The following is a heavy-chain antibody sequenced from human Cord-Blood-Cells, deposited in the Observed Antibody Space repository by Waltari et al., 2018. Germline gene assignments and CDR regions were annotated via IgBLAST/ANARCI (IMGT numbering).Heavy chain of an antibody. CDR2: IYYSGTT. CDR1: GGSISSSSYY. J-gene: IGHJ4*02. V-gene: IGHV4-39*01. Sequence: QLQLQESGPGLVKPSETLSLTCTVSGGSISSSSYYWGWLRQPPGKGLEWIGSIYYSGTTYYHPSLKSRVTISVDTSKNQFSLKLSSVTAADTAVYYCARHIRFLEWLGMNFDYWGQGTLVTVSS. CDR3: ARHIRFLEWLGMNFDY. D-gene: IGHD3-3*01.